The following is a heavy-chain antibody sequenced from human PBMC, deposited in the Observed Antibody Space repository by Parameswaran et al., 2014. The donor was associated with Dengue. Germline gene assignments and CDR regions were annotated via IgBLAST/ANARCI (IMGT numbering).Heavy chain of an antibody. D-gene: IGHD3-9*01. V-gene: IGHV2-70*01. CDR1: GFSLNTIGMS. Sequence: KSGPTLVKPSQTLTLTCTFSGFSLNTIGMSVNWIRQPPGKALEWLALIDWEDEKYYSPSLETRLTISKDDSKAQVVLTLTDVDPLDTGTYYCARMRREITYADIQSGHGGYYAVDVWGQGTTVTVSS. CDR3: ARMRREITYADIQSGHGGYYAVDV. J-gene: IGHJ6*02. CDR2: IDWEDEK.